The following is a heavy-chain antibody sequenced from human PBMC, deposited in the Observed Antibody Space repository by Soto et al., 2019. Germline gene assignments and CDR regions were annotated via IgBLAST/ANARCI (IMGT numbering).Heavy chain of an antibody. V-gene: IGHV3-53*01. CDR1: GFTVSSNY. CDR3: ASEIAVAGTDYYYGMDV. CDR2: IYSGGST. D-gene: IGHD6-19*01. J-gene: IGHJ6*02. Sequence: PGGSLRLSCAASGFTVSSNYMSWVRQAPGKGLEWVSVIYSGGSTYYADSVKGRFTISRDNSKNTLYLQMNSLRAEDTAVYYCASEIAVAGTDYYYGMDVWGQGTTVTVSS.